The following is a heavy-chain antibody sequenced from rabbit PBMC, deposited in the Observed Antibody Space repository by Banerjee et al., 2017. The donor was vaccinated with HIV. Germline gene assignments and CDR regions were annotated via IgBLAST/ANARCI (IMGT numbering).Heavy chain of an antibody. CDR1: GFSFSSSYY. D-gene: IGHD6-1*01. J-gene: IGHJ4*01. CDR2: IYTGSGSS. CDR3: ARGYTGYAAYDNAFNL. V-gene: IGHV1S40*01. Sequence: QSLEESGGDLVKPGASLTLTCTVSGFSFSSSYYMCWIRQAPGQGLEWIACIYTGSGSSYYASWAKGRFTISKTSSTTMTLQLTSLTAADTATYFCARGYTGYAAYDNAFNLWGQGTLVTVS.